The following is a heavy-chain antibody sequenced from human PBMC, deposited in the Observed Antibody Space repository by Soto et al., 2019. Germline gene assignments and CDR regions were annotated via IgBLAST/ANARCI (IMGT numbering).Heavy chain of an antibody. J-gene: IGHJ3*02. V-gene: IGHV4-4*07. CDR2: ISTSGRT. Sequence: SETLSLTCSVSGGSINSDYWTWIRQSAEKGLEWIGRISTSGRTTYNPSLKSRVTMSIDTSRNQFSLTLISVTAADTALYYCARLHLPALQGAFDIWGQGTMVTVSS. D-gene: IGHD2-2*01. CDR3: ARLHLPALQGAFDI. CDR1: GGSINSDY.